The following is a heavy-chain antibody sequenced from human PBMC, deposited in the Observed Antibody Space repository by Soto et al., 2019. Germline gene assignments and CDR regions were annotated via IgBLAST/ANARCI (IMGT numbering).Heavy chain of an antibody. CDR1: GGSISSSSYS. CDR3: ARQGRIVATTYY. V-gene: IGHV4-39*01. CDR2: IYYSGST. J-gene: IGHJ4*02. D-gene: IGHD5-12*01. Sequence: SETLSLTCTVSGGSISSSSYSWGWIRQPPGKGLEWIGSIYYSGSTYYNPSLKSRVTISVDTSKNQFSLKLSSVTAADTAVYYCARQGRIVATTYYWGQGTLVTVSS.